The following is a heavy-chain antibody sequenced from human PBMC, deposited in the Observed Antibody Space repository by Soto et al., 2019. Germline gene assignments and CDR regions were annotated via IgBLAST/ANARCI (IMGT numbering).Heavy chain of an antibody. J-gene: IGHJ4*02. CDR1: GLTFSNNP. V-gene: IGHV3-30-3*01. CDR2: ISHDGNNK. CDR3: VRDGPYFDY. Sequence: QVQLVESRGDVVQPGRSLRLSCAASGLTFSNNPMHWVRQAPGKGLEWVAVISHDGNNKFYADSMKGRFSISRDNSKNTLYLQMNSLRAEDTAMYYCVRDGPYFDYWGQGTLVTVSS.